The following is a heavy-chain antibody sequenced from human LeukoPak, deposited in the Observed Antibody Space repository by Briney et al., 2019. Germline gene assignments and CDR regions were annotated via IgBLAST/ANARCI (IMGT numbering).Heavy chain of an antibody. Sequence: ASAKVSCKASGYTFIDYYIHWVPQAPGQGPEWMGRINPRSGGTNFAQNFQGRVTMTRDTSLSTAYTVLSRLRSGDTAVYYCARDQDYSNYYTHLWGKGTTVSVSS. CDR3: ARDQDYSNYYTHL. V-gene: IGHV1-2*06. J-gene: IGHJ6*03. CDR1: GYTFIDYY. D-gene: IGHD4-11*01. CDR2: INPRSGGT.